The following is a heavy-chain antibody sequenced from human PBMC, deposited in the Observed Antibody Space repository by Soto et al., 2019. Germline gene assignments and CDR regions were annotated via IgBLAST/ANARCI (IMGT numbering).Heavy chain of an antibody. CDR3: ARLQWWFDP. D-gene: IGHD1-1*01. CDR1: GFTFSSYW. CDR2: IKHDGSEK. J-gene: IGHJ5*02. V-gene: IGHV3-7*01. Sequence: PGGSLRLSCAASGFTFSSYWMSWVRQAPGKGLEWVASIKHDGSEKYYVDSVKGRFSMSRDNAKNSVYLQMNSLRAEDTAVYYCARLQWWFDPWGQGSLVTVSS.